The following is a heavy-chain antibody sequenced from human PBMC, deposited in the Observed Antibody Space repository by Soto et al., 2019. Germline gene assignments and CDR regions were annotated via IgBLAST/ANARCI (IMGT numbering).Heavy chain of an antibody. V-gene: IGHV3-64D*09. J-gene: IGHJ4*02. D-gene: IGHD6-19*01. Sequence: GGSLRLSCSASGFTFSSYAMHWVRQAPGKGLEYVSAISSNGGSTYYADSVNGRFTISRDNSKNTLYLQMSSLRAEDTAVYYCVKGGYSSGWYGYFDYWGQGTLVTVSS. CDR2: ISSNGGST. CDR1: GFTFSSYA. CDR3: VKGGYSSGWYGYFDY.